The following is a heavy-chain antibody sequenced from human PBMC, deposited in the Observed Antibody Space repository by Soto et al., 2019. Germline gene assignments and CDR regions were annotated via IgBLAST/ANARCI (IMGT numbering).Heavy chain of an antibody. Sequence: GESLKISCKGSGYSFTSYWISWVRQMPGKGLEWMGRIDPSDSYTNYSPSFQGHVTISADKSISTAYLQWSSLKASDTAMYYCARPKGVAVADNYYYYGMDVWGQGTTVTVSS. V-gene: IGHV5-10-1*01. CDR1: GYSFTSYW. CDR2: IDPSDSYT. J-gene: IGHJ6*02. D-gene: IGHD6-19*01. CDR3: ARPKGVAVADNYYYYGMDV.